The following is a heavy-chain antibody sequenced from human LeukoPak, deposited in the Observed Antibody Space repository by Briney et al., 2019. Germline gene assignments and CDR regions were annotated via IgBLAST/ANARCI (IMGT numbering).Heavy chain of an antibody. Sequence: GGSLRLSCAASGFTFSSYEMNWVRQAPGKGLEWVSYISSSGSTIYYADSVKGRFTISRDNAKNSLYLQMNSLRDEDTAVYYCARVSSGPYYYYYYMDVWGKGTTVTVSS. CDR2: ISSSGSTI. J-gene: IGHJ6*03. V-gene: IGHV3-48*03. CDR3: ARVSSGPYYYYYYMDV. D-gene: IGHD6-19*01. CDR1: GFTFSSYE.